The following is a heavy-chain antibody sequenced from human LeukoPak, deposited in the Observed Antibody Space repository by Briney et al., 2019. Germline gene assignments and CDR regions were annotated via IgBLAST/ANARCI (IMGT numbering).Heavy chain of an antibody. D-gene: IGHD5-18*01. Sequence: SETLSLTCTVSGGSISSYYWSWIRQPPGKGLEWIGYIYYSGSTNYNPSLKSRVTISVDTSKNQFSLKLSSVTAADTAVYYCARSRFQPWLLFDYWGQGTLVTVSS. CDR3: ARSRFQPWLLFDY. V-gene: IGHV4-59*08. CDR1: GGSISSYY. CDR2: IYYSGST. J-gene: IGHJ4*02.